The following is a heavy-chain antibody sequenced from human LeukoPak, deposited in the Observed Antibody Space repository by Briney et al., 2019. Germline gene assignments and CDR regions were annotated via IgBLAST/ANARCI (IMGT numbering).Heavy chain of an antibody. CDR2: IAYDGSNK. CDR1: GFTFSSYA. Sequence: PGRSLRLSCAASGFTFSSYAMHCVRQAPGKGLKWWGVIAYDGSNKYYANSLKGRFTISRDNSKNTLYLQMNSLRAEDTAVYYCARLRRRYCSNGVRYSLGYWGQGTLVTVSS. J-gene: IGHJ4*02. CDR3: ARLRRRYCSNGVRYSLGY. D-gene: IGHD2-8*01. V-gene: IGHV3-30-3*01.